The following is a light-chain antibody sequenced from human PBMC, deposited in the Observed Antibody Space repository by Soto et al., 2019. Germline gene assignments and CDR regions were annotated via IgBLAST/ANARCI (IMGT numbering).Light chain of an antibody. V-gene: IGKV1-5*03. CDR2: KAS. Sequence: DIQMTQSPSTPSASVGDRVTITCRASQSISSWLAWYQQKPGKAPKLLIYKASSLESGVPSRFSGSGSGTEFTLTINSLQPDDFATYYCQQYNSFPSFGQGTKLEIK. CDR1: QSISSW. J-gene: IGKJ2*01. CDR3: QQYNSFPS.